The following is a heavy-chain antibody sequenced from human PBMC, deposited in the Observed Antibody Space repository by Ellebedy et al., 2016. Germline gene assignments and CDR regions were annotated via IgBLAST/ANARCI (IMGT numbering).Heavy chain of an antibody. D-gene: IGHD3-22*01. CDR1: GGSISSGDYY. CDR3: ARATASSGYYFDGY. J-gene: IGHJ4*02. CDR2: IYYSGST. Sequence: SETLSLTXTVSGGSISSGDYYWSWIRQPPGKGLEWIGYIYYSGSTYYNPSLKSRVTISVDTSKNQFSLKLSSVTAADTAVYYCARATASSGYYFDGYWGQGTLVTVSS. V-gene: IGHV4-30-4*01.